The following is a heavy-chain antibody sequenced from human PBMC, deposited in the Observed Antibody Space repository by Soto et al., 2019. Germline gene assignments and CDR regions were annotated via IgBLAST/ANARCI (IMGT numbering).Heavy chain of an antibody. CDR2: IYHSGST. V-gene: IGHV4-30-2*01. D-gene: IGHD5-12*01. Sequence: PSETLSLTCAVSGGSISSGGYSWSWIRQPPGKGLEWIGYIYHSGSTYYNPSLKSRVTISVGRSKNQFSLKLSSVTAADTAVYYCATGVATTEWDSWGQGTLVTVSS. CDR3: ATGVATTEWDS. J-gene: IGHJ4*02. CDR1: GGSISSGGYS.